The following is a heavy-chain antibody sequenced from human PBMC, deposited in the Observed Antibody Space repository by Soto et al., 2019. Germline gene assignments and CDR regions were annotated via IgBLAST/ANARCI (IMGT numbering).Heavy chain of an antibody. D-gene: IGHD5-18*01. Sequence: PSETLSLTCTVSGGSISSYYWSWIRQPPGKGLEWIGYIYYSGSTNYNPSLKSRVTISVDTSKNQFSLKLSSVTAADTAVYYCSRARLSFVAAMVDYFEYWGQGTLVTVSS. CDR1: GGSISSYY. CDR3: SRARLSFVAAMVDYFEY. V-gene: IGHV4-59*08. J-gene: IGHJ4*02. CDR2: IYYSGST.